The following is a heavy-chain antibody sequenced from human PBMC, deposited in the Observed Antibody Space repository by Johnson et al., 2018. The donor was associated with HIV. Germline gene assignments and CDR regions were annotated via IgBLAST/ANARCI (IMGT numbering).Heavy chain of an antibody. CDR2: ISSSGSTI. D-gene: IGHD2-8*01. Sequence: QVQLVESGGGLVKPGGSLRLSCAVSGFTFSDFYMSWIRQAPGKGLEWVSYISSSGSTIYYADSVKGRFTLSRDNARNSLYLQMNSLRAEDTALYYCARATWSDDAFDIWGQGTMVTVSS. J-gene: IGHJ3*02. CDR3: ARATWSDDAFDI. CDR1: GFTFSDFY. V-gene: IGHV3-11*01.